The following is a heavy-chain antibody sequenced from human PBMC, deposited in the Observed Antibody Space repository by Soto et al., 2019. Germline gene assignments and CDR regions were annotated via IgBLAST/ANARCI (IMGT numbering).Heavy chain of an antibody. J-gene: IGHJ1*01. V-gene: IGHV4-59*01. CDR2: IYYSGST. CDR3: ASEIAEAGHEGYFQH. CDR1: GGSISSYY. D-gene: IGHD6-19*01. Sequence: SETLSLTCTVSGGSISSYYWSWIRQPPGKGLEWIGYIYYSGSTNYNPSLKSRVTISVDTSKNQFSLKLSSVTAADTAVYYCASEIAEAGHEGYFQHWGQGTLVTVSS.